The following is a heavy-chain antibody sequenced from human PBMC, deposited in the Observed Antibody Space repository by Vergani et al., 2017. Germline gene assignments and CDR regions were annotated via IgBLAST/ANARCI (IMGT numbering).Heavy chain of an antibody. Sequence: EVQLVESGGGLVQPGGSLRLSCAASGFTFSSYSMNWVRQAPGKGLEWVSYISSSSSTIYYADSVKGRFTISRGNAKNSLYLQMNSLRDEDTAVYYCARDRWAAAAPTGARCGMDVWGQGTTVTVSS. D-gene: IGHD6-13*01. CDR2: ISSSSSTI. CDR3: ARDRWAAAAPTGARCGMDV. J-gene: IGHJ6*02. V-gene: IGHV3-48*02. CDR1: GFTFSSYS.